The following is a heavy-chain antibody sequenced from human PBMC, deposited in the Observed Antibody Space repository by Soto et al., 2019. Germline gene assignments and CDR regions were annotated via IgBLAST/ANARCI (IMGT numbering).Heavy chain of an antibody. CDR3: ATGEHYYDSSGYYLGY. Sequence: ASVKVSCKASGYTFTGYYMHWVRQAPGQGLEWMGWINPNSGGTNYAQKFQGWVTMTRDTSISTAYMELSRLRSDDTAVYYCATGEHYYDSSGYYLGYWGQGTLVTVSP. CDR2: INPNSGGT. J-gene: IGHJ4*02. V-gene: IGHV1-2*04. D-gene: IGHD3-22*01. CDR1: GYTFTGYY.